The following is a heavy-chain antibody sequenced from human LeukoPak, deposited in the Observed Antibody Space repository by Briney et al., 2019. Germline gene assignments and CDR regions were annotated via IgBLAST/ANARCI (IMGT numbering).Heavy chain of an antibody. CDR1: GFTFRSYS. CDR3: ARSSTSFHFDY. D-gene: IGHD2-2*01. CDR2: IDPSSTYI. V-gene: IGHV3-21*01. J-gene: IGHJ4*02. Sequence: PGGSLRLSCAASGFTFRSYSMNWVRQAPGKGLEWVSAIDPSSTYIYYADSVKGRFTISRDNSKNTLYLQMNSLRAEDTAVYYCARSSTSFHFDYWGQGTLVTVSS.